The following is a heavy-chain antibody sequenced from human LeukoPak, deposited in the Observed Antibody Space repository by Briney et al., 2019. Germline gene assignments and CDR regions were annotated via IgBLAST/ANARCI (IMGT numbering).Heavy chain of an antibody. CDR1: GGSISGYY. Sequence: PSETLSLTCSVSGGSISGYYWSWIRQPPGKGLEWIGYIYYSGRTNHNPSLKSRVTISVDTSKNQFSLKLSSVTAADTAVYYCARQKVVGDVYFDYWGRGTLVTVSS. CDR3: ARQKVVGDVYFDY. J-gene: IGHJ4*02. D-gene: IGHD2-15*01. CDR2: IYYSGRT. V-gene: IGHV4-59*08.